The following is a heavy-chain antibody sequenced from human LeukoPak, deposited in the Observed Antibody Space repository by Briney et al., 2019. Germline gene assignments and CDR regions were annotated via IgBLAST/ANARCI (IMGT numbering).Heavy chain of an antibody. CDR1: GFTFSSYA. CDR3: ARVAGSGSYFETYYFDY. D-gene: IGHD1-26*01. V-gene: IGHV3-30-3*01. CDR2: ISYDGSNK. Sequence: PGRSLRLSCAASGFTFSSYAMHWVRQAPGKGLGWVAVISYDGSNKYYADSVKGRFTISRDNSKNTLYLQMNSLRAEDTAVYYCARVAGSGSYFETYYFDYWGQGTLVTVSS. J-gene: IGHJ4*02.